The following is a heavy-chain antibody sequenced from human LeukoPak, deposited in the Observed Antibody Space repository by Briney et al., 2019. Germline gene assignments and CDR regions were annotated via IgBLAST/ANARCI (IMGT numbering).Heavy chain of an antibody. CDR3: ARDRRVYYYDSSGHTRNMGV. CDR1: GYTFTTYN. V-gene: IGHV1-18*01. Sequence: GASVKVSCKASGYTFTTYNINWVRQAPGQGLEWMGWISGYNGNTNYAQKLQGRVTMTTDTSTSTAYMELSRLRSDDTAVYYCARDRRVYYYDSSGHTRNMGVWGKGTTVTVSS. CDR2: ISGYNGNT. D-gene: IGHD3-22*01. J-gene: IGHJ6*03.